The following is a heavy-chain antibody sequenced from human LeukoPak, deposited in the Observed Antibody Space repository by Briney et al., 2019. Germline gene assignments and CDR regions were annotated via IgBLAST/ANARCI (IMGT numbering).Heavy chain of an antibody. Sequence: SETLSLTCTVSGGSISSGSYYWSWIRQPAGKGLEWIGRIYTSGSTNYNPSLKSRVTISVDTSKSQFSLKLSSVTAADTAVYYCARGLVPAAISIWFDPWGQGTLVTVSS. D-gene: IGHD2-2*01. CDR3: ARGLVPAAISIWFDP. V-gene: IGHV4-61*02. CDR1: GGSISSGSYY. J-gene: IGHJ5*02. CDR2: IYTSGST.